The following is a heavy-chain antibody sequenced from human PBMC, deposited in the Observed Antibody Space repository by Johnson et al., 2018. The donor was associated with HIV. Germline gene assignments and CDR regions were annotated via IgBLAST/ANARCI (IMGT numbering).Heavy chain of an antibody. CDR1: GFTFSIYS. D-gene: IGHD3-10*01. J-gene: IGHJ3*02. V-gene: IGHV3-30-3*01. CDR3: ARGPVMVRGVTDAFDI. Sequence: QMMLVESGGGVVQPERSLRLSCAASGFTFSIYSMHCVRQAPGKGLEWVAVISYVGSNKYYADSVKGRFTISRDNSKNSLYLQMNSRRAEDTAVYYCARGPVMVRGVTDAFDIWGQGTMVTVSS. CDR2: ISYVGSNK.